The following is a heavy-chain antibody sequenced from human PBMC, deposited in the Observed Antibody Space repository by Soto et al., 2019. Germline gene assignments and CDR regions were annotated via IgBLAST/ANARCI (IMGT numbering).Heavy chain of an antibody. CDR1: GFTFSNYG. CDR3: AKDVDFSSGHPSRTFDY. CDR2: IWFDGSTT. V-gene: IGHV3-33*06. Sequence: QVQLVESGGGVVQPGRSLRLSCAASGFTFSNYGMHWVRQAPGKGLEWVAAIWFDGSTTYYADSVKGRFSISRDNSKNTLNLQMNSLRADDTAVYYCAKDVDFSSGHPSRTFDYWGQGTLVTVSS. D-gene: IGHD3-3*01. J-gene: IGHJ4*02.